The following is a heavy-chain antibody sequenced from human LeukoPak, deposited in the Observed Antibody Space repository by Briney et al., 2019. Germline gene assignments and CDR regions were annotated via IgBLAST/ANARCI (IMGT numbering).Heavy chain of an antibody. D-gene: IGHD3-16*01. CDR2: IYYGGST. Sequence: SETLSLTCSVSGDSIRGSAHFWGWIRQPPETGLEWIGNIYYGGSTTYNPSLKSRVTMSVDTSKNQLSLRLSSVTAADTAVYYCVRHDLRGGAYDYWGQGTLVAVSS. J-gene: IGHJ4*02. V-gene: IGHV4-39*01. CDR3: VRHDLRGGAYDY. CDR1: GDSIRGSAHF.